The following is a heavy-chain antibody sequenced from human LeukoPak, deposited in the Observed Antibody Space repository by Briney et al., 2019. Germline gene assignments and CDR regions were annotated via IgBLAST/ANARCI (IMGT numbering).Heavy chain of an antibody. V-gene: IGHV4-31*03. J-gene: IGHJ4*02. CDR3: ARGVYGSGKGGFGY. CDR1: GGSINSGGYY. Sequence: SQTLSLTCTVSGGSINSGGYYWSWIRQHPGKGLEWIAYIYYSGSAYYNPSLKSRVTISVDTSKNQFSLKLSSVTAADTAVYYCARGVYGSGKGGFGYWGQGTLVTVSS. D-gene: IGHD3-10*01. CDR2: IYYSGSA.